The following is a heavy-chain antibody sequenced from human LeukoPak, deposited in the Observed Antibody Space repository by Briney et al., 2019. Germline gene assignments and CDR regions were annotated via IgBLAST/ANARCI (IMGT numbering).Heavy chain of an antibody. CDR2: ISGSGGGT. D-gene: IGHD6-19*01. J-gene: IGHJ4*02. V-gene: IGHV3-23*01. Sequence: GGSLRLSCVASGFTFSSYAMSWVRHAPGKGLERVSGISGSGGGTYYADSVKGRFTISRDNSKNTLYLKMNSLRAEDTAVYYCAKDRSSGWYDYWGQGTLVILSS. CDR3: AKDRSSGWYDY. CDR1: GFTFSSYA.